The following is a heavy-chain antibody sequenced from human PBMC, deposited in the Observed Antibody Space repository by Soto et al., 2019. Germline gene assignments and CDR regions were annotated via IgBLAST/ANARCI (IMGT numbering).Heavy chain of an antibody. CDR1: GGSISSYY. CDR2: IYFSGGT. D-gene: IGHD2-15*01. Sequence: PSETLSLTCTVSGGSISSYYWSWIRQPPGKGLEWIGYIYFSGGTNYNPSLKSRVTISVDTSKNQFSLKLSSVTAADTAVYYCARSRSYGSGGLYGFDYWGQGTLVTVSS. V-gene: IGHV4-59*08. J-gene: IGHJ4*02. CDR3: ARSRSYGSGGLYGFDY.